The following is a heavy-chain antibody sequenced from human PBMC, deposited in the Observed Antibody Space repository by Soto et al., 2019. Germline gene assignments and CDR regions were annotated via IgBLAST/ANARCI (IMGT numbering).Heavy chain of an antibody. Sequence: PSETLSLTCSVPGGSISYHYWSWIRQPPGKGLEWIGYIHDSGSTNYSPSLKSRVTISVDTSRNQFSLNLTSVTAADTAVYFCARAIRTGTTDFDFWGQGTLVTVSS. CDR1: GGSISYHY. D-gene: IGHD1-1*01. CDR3: ARAIRTGTTDFDF. CDR2: IHDSGST. J-gene: IGHJ4*02. V-gene: IGHV4-59*11.